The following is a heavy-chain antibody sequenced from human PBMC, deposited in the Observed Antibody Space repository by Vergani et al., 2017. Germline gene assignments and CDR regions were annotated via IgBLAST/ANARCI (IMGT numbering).Heavy chain of an antibody. V-gene: IGHV3-23*01. J-gene: IGHJ6*02. Sequence: EVQLLESGGDLVQSGGSLRLSCAASGFTFNHYAMNWVRQAPGKGLEWVSGISGSGGSTYYAGSVKGRFTISRDSSKNTLYLQMNSLSAGDTAVYYCAKANPRNSGYDYLYYDHAMDVWGQGTTVTVSS. D-gene: IGHD5-12*01. CDR1: GFTFNHYA. CDR3: AKANPRNSGYDYLYYDHAMDV. CDR2: ISGSGGST.